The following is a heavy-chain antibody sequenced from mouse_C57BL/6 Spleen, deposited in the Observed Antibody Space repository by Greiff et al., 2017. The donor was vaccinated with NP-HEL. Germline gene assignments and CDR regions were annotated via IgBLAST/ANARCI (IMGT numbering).Heavy chain of an antibody. CDR2: LNPYNGGT. J-gene: IGHJ1*03. Sequence: EVQLQQSGPVLVKPGASVKMSCKASGYTFTDYYMNWVQQSHGKSLEWIGVLNPYNGGTSYNQKFKGKATLTVDKSSSTADMELNSLTSEDSAVYYCARNWITTERGYLDVWGTGTTVTVTA. V-gene: IGHV1-19*01. D-gene: IGHD1-1*01. CDR1: GYTFTDYY. CDR3: ARNWITTERGYLDV.